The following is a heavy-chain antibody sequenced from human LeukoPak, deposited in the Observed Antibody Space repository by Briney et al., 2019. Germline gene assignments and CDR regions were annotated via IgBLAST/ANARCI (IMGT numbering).Heavy chain of an antibody. CDR3: ARDLSSSSTAYLHH. D-gene: IGHD6-6*01. CDR1: GFTFSSYS. V-gene: IGHV3-21*01. Sequence: GGSLRLSCAASGFTFSSYSMNWVRQAPGKGLEWVSSITSSSRYIYYADSVKGRFTISRDNGKNSLFLQMNSLRAEDTAVYYCARDLSSSSTAYLHHWGQGTLVTVSS. J-gene: IGHJ1*01. CDR2: ITSSSRYI.